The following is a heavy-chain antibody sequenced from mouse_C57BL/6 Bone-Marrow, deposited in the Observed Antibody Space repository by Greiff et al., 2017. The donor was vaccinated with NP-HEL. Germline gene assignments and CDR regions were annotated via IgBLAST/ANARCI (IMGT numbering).Heavy chain of an antibody. Sequence: EVMLVESGGGLVKPGGSLKLSCAASGFTFSDYGMHWVRQAPEKGLEWVAYISSGSSTIYYVDTVKGRFTISRDNAKNTLFLQMTSLRSADTAMYYCARLRWYFDVWGTGTTVTVSS. D-gene: IGHD1-1*01. CDR3: ARLRWYFDV. J-gene: IGHJ1*03. CDR1: GFTFSDYG. CDR2: ISSGSSTI. V-gene: IGHV5-17*01.